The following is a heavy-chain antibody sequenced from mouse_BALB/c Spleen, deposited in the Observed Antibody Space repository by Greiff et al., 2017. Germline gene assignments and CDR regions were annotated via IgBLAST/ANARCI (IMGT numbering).Heavy chain of an antibody. V-gene: IGHV1-9*01. Sequence: QVQLQQSGAELMKPGASVKISCKVTGYTFSSYWIEWVKQRPGHGLEWIGEILPGSGSTNYNEKFKGKATFTADTSSNTAYMQLSSLTSEDSAVYYCARDVYDYDEGLAYWGQGTLVTVSA. D-gene: IGHD2-4*01. CDR1: GYTFSSYW. CDR3: ARDVYDYDEGLAY. J-gene: IGHJ3*01. CDR2: ILPGSGST.